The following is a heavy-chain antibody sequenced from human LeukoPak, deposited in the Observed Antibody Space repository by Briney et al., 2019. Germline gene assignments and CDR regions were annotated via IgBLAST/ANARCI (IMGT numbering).Heavy chain of an antibody. D-gene: IGHD3-3*01. Sequence: GASVKVSCKASGYTFTGYYMHWVRQAPGQGLEWMGRINPNSGGTNCAQKFQGRVTMTRDTSISTAYMELSRLRSDDTAVYFCARDKLTITPTSNNWFDPWGQGTLVTVSS. J-gene: IGHJ5*02. CDR2: INPNSGGT. V-gene: IGHV1-2*06. CDR1: GYTFTGYY. CDR3: ARDKLTITPTSNNWFDP.